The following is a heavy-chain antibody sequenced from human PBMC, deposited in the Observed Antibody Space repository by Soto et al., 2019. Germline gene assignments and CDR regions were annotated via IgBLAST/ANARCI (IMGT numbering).Heavy chain of an antibody. CDR2: INTDGSGT. CDR1: GFTFSSDW. V-gene: IGHV3-74*01. CDR3: ARSIILVTAIMTPRSYYFDY. D-gene: IGHD2-21*02. Sequence: GGSLRLSCAASGFTFSSDWMHWVRQAPGKGLVWVSRINTDGSGTTYADSVKGRFTISRDNSKNTLYLQMNSLRAEDTAVYYCARSIILVTAIMTPRSYYFDYWGQGTLVTVSS. J-gene: IGHJ4*02.